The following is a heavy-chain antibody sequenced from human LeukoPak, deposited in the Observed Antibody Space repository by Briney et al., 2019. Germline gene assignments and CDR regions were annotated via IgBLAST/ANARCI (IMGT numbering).Heavy chain of an antibody. Sequence: GGSLRLSCAASGFTFSSYSMNWVRQAPGKGLEWVSYISSSSTIYYADSVKGRFTISRDNAKNSLYLQMNSLRDEDTAVYYCARGAMWLDYWGQGTLVTVSS. D-gene: IGHD2-2*01. CDR3: ARGAMWLDY. CDR1: GFTFSSYS. CDR2: ISSSSTI. V-gene: IGHV3-48*02. J-gene: IGHJ4*02.